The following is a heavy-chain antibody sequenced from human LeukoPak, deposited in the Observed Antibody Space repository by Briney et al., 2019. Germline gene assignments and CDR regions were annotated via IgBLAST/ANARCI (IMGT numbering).Heavy chain of an antibody. Sequence: PGGSLRLSCAASGFTFSDYWMSWVRQAPGKGLEWVANIDQDGSEKYYVDSVKGRFNISRDNAKNSLSLQMNSLRAEDTAVYYCARLYDSNRDHSGYGYWGQRTLVTVSS. J-gene: IGHJ4*02. V-gene: IGHV3-7*02. D-gene: IGHD5-12*01. CDR1: GFTFSDYW. CDR2: IDQDGSEK. CDR3: ARLYDSNRDHSGYGY.